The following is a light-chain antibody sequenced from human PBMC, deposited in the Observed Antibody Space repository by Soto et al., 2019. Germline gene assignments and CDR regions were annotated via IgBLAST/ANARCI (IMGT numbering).Light chain of an antibody. CDR2: AAS. V-gene: IGKV1-9*01. CDR3: QQLNSYPLT. J-gene: IGKJ4*01. CDR1: QSISSY. Sequence: SPSSLSASVGDRVTITCRASQSISSYLNWYQQKPGKAPKLLIYAASTLQSGVPSRFSGSGSGTDFTLTISSLQPEDFAAYYCQQLNSYPLTFGGGTKVDIK.